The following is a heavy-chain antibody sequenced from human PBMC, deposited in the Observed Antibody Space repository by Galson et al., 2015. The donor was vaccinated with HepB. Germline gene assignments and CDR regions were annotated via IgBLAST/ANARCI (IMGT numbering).Heavy chain of an antibody. CDR1: GFTFNTYT. CDR2: ISPAGTTQ. CDR3: ARDAMGRGSGSYSAFDY. J-gene: IGHJ4*02. D-gene: IGHD1-26*01. V-gene: IGHV3-30-3*01. Sequence: SLRLSCAASGFTFNTYTMHWVRQAPGKGLEWVATISPAGTTQYYADSVRGRFTISRDNSQNILDLQMNTLRREDTAVYYCARDAMGRGSGSYSAFDYWGQGTLVTVSS.